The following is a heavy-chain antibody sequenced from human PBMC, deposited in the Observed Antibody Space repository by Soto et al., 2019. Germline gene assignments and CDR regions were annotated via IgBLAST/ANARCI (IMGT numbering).Heavy chain of an antibody. D-gene: IGHD1-26*01. Sequence: PSETLSLTCAVSGGSISSSNWWSWVRQPPGKGLEWIGEIYHSGSTNYNPSLKSRVTISVDKSKNQFSLKLSSVTAADTAVYYCARVPLRSYYYYYYGMDVWGQGTLVTVSS. CDR1: GGSISSSNW. V-gene: IGHV4-4*02. CDR2: IYHSGST. CDR3: ARVPLRSYYYYYYGMDV. J-gene: IGHJ6*02.